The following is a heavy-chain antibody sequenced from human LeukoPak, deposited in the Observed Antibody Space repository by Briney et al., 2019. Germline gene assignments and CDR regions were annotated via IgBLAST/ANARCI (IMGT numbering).Heavy chain of an antibody. CDR1: GGSIGSGNYY. CDR2: IYTRGNT. D-gene: IGHD3-22*01. CDR3: ARMSSESNGYALDV. J-gene: IGHJ3*01. Sequence: PSETLSLTCTVSGGSIGSGNYYWTWIRQPAGMGLECIGRIYTRGNTNYNPSLKSRVTISLDTSKNQFSLELTSVTAADTAVYFCARMSSESNGYALDVWGQGTMVTVSA. V-gene: IGHV4-61*02.